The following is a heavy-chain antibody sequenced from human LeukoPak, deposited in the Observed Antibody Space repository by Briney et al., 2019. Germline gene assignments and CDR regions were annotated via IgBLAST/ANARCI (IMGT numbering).Heavy chain of an antibody. V-gene: IGHV5-51*01. D-gene: IGHD5-24*01. CDR2: IYPGDSDT. Sequence: PGESLKISCKGSGHNFTNYWIGWVRQMPGKGLEWMGIIYPGDSDTTYSPSFQGQVTISADKSISTAYLQWSSLKASDTAMYYCARRRDGYNYVGTDYWGQGTLVTVSS. CDR1: GHNFTNYW. CDR3: ARRRDGYNYVGTDY. J-gene: IGHJ4*02.